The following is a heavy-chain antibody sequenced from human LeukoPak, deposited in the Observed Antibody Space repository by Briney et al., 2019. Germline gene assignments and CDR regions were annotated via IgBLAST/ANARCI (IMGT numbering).Heavy chain of an antibody. CDR2: ISSSSSYI. V-gene: IGHV3-21*01. CDR3: ARDQVVTMVRGVISPFDY. CDR1: GFTFRSYA. J-gene: IGHJ4*02. D-gene: IGHD3-10*01. Sequence: YPGGSLRLSCAASGFTFRSYAMNWVRQAPGKGLEWVSSISSSSSYIYYADSVKGRFTISRDNAKNSLYLQMNSLRAEDTAVYYCARDQVVTMVRGVISPFDYWGQGTLVTVSS.